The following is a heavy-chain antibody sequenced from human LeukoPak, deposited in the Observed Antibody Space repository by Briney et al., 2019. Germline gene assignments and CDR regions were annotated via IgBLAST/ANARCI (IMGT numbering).Heavy chain of an antibody. D-gene: IGHD3-16*01. CDR2: LSWNGGET. V-gene: IGHV3-20*04. CDR1: GFTFHNHG. CDR3: ARRAYPYHYYMDV. J-gene: IGHJ6*03. Sequence: GGSLRLSCAASGFTFHNHGMSWVRQAPGKGLEWVSSLSWNGGETRYADSVKGRFTIYRDDAKNSLYLQMNSLRAEDTALYYCARRAYPYHYYMDVWGKGATVTVSS.